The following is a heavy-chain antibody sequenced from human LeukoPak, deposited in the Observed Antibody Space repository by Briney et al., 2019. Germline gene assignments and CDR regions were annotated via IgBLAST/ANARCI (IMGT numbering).Heavy chain of an antibody. V-gene: IGHV1-2*04. J-gene: IGHJ6*02. CDR3: ARAYCGGGNCYSGMDV. D-gene: IGHD2-21*01. Sequence: ASVKVSCKASGYTFSAYNIHWVRQAPGQGLEWMGWINPNSGGTHYAQKFQGWVTMTRDTSISTAYMELSRLRSDDTAVYYCARAYCGGGNCYSGMDVWGQGTTVTVSS. CDR1: GYTFSAYN. CDR2: INPNSGGT.